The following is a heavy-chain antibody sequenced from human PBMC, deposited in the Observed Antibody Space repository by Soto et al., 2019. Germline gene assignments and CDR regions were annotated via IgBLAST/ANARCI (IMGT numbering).Heavy chain of an antibody. J-gene: IGHJ5*02. Sequence: QLQLQESGPGLVQPSETLSLTCTVSGGSISSSSYYWGWIRQPPGKGLEWIGSIYYSGSTYYNPSLKSRVTISVDTSKNQFSLKLSSVTAADTAVYYCASVIVVVTATNWFDPWGQGTLVTVSS. CDR1: GGSISSSSYY. D-gene: IGHD2-21*02. CDR3: ASVIVVVTATNWFDP. V-gene: IGHV4-39*01. CDR2: IYYSGST.